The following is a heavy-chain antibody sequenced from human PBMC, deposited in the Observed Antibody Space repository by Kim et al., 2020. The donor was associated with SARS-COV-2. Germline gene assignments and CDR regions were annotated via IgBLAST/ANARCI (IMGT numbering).Heavy chain of an antibody. Sequence: ASVKVSCKASGYTFTSYYMHWVRQAPGQGLEWMGIINPSGGSTSYAQKFQGRVTMTRDTSTSTVYMELSSLRSEDTAVYYCARSKYYYDSSGYYHILTSFDYWGQGTLVTVSS. J-gene: IGHJ4*02. CDR3: ARSKYYYDSSGYYHILTSFDY. CDR1: GYTFTSYY. D-gene: IGHD3-22*01. V-gene: IGHV1-46*01. CDR2: INPSGGST.